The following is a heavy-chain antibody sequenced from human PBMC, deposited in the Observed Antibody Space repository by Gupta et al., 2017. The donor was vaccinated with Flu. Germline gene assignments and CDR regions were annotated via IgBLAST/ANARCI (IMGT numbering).Heavy chain of an antibody. Sequence: QVQLVESGGGVVQPGRSLRLSCAASGFTFSSYGMHWVRQAPGKGLEWVAVIWYDGSNKYYADSVKGRFTISRDNSKNTLYLQMNSLRAEDTAVYYCAITLQPDTAMVYGAFDYWGQGTLVTVSS. D-gene: IGHD5-18*01. V-gene: IGHV3-33*01. J-gene: IGHJ4*02. CDR1: GFTFSSYG. CDR3: AITLQPDTAMVYGAFDY. CDR2: IWYDGSNK.